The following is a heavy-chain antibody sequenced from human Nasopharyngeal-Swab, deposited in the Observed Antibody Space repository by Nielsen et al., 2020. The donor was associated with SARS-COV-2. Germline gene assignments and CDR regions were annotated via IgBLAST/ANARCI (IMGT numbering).Heavy chain of an antibody. J-gene: IGHJ3*01. CDR2: IFPRDSDT. V-gene: IGHV5-51*01. CDR3: ARSGESGAFDV. Sequence: GESLKISCKGSGYHFADFWIGWVRQMPGKGLEWMGIIFPRDSDTTYSPSFQGQVTISVDRSISTAYLQWSRLQASDTALYYCARSGESGAFDVWGQGTVVTVSP. D-gene: IGHD3-10*01. CDR1: GYHFADFW.